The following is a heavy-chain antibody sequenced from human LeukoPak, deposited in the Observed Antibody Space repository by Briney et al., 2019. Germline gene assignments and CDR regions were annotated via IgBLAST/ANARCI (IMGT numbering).Heavy chain of an antibody. V-gene: IGHV3-21*01. Sequence: GGSLRLSCAASGFTLSSYSMNWVRQAPGKELEWVSSISSSSSYIYYADSVKGRFTISRDNAKNSLYLQMNSLRAEDTAVYYCARVPRERDLNPDYWGQGSLVTVSS. CDR2: ISSSSSYI. CDR1: GFTLSSYS. D-gene: IGHD2-21*02. J-gene: IGHJ4*02. CDR3: ARVPRERDLNPDY.